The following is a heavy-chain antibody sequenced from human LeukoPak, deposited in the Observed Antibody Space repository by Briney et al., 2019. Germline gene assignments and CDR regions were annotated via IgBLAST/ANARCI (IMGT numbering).Heavy chain of an antibody. Sequence: SETLSLTCAVYGGSFSGYYWSWIREPPGKGLGWIGEINHSGSTNYTPSLKSRITISVDTSKNQFSLKLSSVTAADTAVYYCARGVLMVYATHSRFSRAYYFDYWGQGTLITVSS. CDR1: GGSFSGYY. CDR3: ARGVLMVYATHSRFSRAYYFDY. D-gene: IGHD2-8*01. J-gene: IGHJ4*02. CDR2: INHSGST. V-gene: IGHV4-34*01.